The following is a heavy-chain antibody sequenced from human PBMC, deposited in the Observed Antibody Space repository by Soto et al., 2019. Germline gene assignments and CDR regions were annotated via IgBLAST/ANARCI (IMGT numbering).Heavy chain of an antibody. V-gene: IGHV3-30-3*01. Sequence: GGSLRLSCAASGFTFSSYAMHWVRQAPGKGLEWVAVISYDGSNKYYADSVKGRFTISRDNSKNTLYLQMNSLRAEDTAVYYCARDLGGSTPGMIVAHWGQGTLVTVS. CDR1: GFTFSSYA. CDR2: ISYDGSNK. CDR3: ARDLGGSTPGMIVAH. J-gene: IGHJ4*02. D-gene: IGHD3-22*01.